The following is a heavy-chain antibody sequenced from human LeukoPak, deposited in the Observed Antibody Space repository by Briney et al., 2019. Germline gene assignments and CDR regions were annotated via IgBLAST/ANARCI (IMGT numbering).Heavy chain of an antibody. CDR1: GFTLSNHW. CDR3: AREQSNIWAYCFDC. V-gene: IGHV3-7*03. Sequence: GGSLRLSCSASGFTLSNHWMSWVRQAPGKGLEWVANMKQDGSEKYYVDSVKGRFTISRDNAKNSLYLRMNSLRVEDTAIYYCAREQSNIWAYCFDCWGQGTLVTVSS. D-gene: IGHD2-15*01. CDR2: MKQDGSEK. J-gene: IGHJ4*02.